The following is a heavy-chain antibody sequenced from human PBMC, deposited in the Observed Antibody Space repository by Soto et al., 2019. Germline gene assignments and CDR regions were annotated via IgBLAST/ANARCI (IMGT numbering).Heavy chain of an antibody. V-gene: IGHV3-21*01. J-gene: IGHJ4*02. CDR2: ISSSSSYI. D-gene: IGHD3-10*01. CDR1: GFTFSSYS. CDR3: ARRFWDERVEY. Sequence: EVQLVESGGGLVKPGGSLRLSCAASGFTFSSYSMNWVLQAPGKGLECVSSISSSSSYIYYADSVKGRFTNSRDNAKNSLYLQMNSLRAEDTAVYYCARRFWDERVEYWGQGPLVTVSS.